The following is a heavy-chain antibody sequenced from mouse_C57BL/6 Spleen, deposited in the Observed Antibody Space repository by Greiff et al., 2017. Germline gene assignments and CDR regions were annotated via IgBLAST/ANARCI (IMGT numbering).Heavy chain of an antibody. D-gene: IGHD1-1*01. CDR2: IYPGDGDT. CDR1: GYAFSSYW. V-gene: IGHV1-80*01. J-gene: IGHJ1*03. Sequence: QVQLQQSGAELVKPGASVKISCKASGYAFSSYWMNWVKQRPGKGLEWLGQIYPGDGDTNYNGKFKGKATLTADKYSSTAYMQLSSLTSEDSAVYFCARGPSYYYGSSYGYFDVWGTGTTVTVSS. CDR3: ARGPSYYYGSSYGYFDV.